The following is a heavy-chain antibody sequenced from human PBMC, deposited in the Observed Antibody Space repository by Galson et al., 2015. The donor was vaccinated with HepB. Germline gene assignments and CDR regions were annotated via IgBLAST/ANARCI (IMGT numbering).Heavy chain of an antibody. J-gene: IGHJ4*02. D-gene: IGHD3-10*01. CDR3: ARLDSYYYGSGGYDY. CDR1: GYTFTGYY. CDR2: INPNSGGT. V-gene: IGHV1-2*02. Sequence: SVKVSCKASGYTFTGYYMHWVRQAPGQGLEWMGWINPNSGGTNYAQKFQGRVTMTRDTSISTAYMELSRLRSDDTAVYYCARLDSYYYGSGGYDYWGQGTLVTVSS.